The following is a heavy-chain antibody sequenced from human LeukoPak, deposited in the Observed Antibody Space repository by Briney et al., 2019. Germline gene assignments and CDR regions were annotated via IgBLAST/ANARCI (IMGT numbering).Heavy chain of an antibody. Sequence: PGGSLRLSCAASGFTFSSYWMSWVRQAPGKGLEWVANIKQDGSEKYYVDSVKGRFTISRDNAKNSLYLQMNSLRAEDTAVYYCARDPPLRWYGGYCYYYYMDVWGKGTTVTVSS. CDR1: GFTFSSYW. V-gene: IGHV3-7*01. D-gene: IGHD4-23*01. CDR3: ARDPPLRWYGGYCYYYYMDV. J-gene: IGHJ6*03. CDR2: IKQDGSEK.